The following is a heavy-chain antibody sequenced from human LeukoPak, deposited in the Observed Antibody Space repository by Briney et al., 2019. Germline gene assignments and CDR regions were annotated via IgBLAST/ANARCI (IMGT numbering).Heavy chain of an antibody. D-gene: IGHD3/OR15-3a*01. V-gene: IGHV3-48*03. CDR2: ISSDGSYI. Sequence: PVGFLRVSCAASGFTFRDYEMIWVRDSPGKRLEWISYISSDGSYIYYADSVKGRFTISRDNAKNSVYLQMNSLRVEDTAVYYCARDRTGDLDYWGQGTLVSVSS. CDR1: GFTFRDYE. J-gene: IGHJ4*02. CDR3: ARDRTGDLDY.